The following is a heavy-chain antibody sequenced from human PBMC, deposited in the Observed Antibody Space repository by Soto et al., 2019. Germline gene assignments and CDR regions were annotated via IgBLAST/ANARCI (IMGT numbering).Heavy chain of an antibody. V-gene: IGHV4-59*08. J-gene: IGHJ4*02. Sequence: QVQLQESGPGLVKPSETLSLTCTVSGGSISSYYWSWIRQPPGKGLEWIGYTYYSGSTNYNPSLKSRVTISVDTSKNQFSLKLNSMTAADTAVYYCARHNYGSGSTYFDYWGQRTLVTVSS. CDR2: TYYSGST. CDR3: ARHNYGSGSTYFDY. CDR1: GGSISSYY. D-gene: IGHD3-10*01.